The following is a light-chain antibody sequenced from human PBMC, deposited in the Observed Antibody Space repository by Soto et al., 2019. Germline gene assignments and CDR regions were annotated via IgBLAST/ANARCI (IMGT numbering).Light chain of an antibody. V-gene: IGLV2-14*01. CDR3: SSYTSSSTLV. CDR1: SSDVGGYNY. J-gene: IGLJ2*01. CDR2: DVS. Sequence: QSVLTQPASASGSPGQSITISCTGTSSDVGGYNYVSWYQQHPGKAPKLMIYDVSNRPSGVSNRFSGSKSGNTASLTISGLQAEDEADYYCSSYTSSSTLVFGGGTQLTVL.